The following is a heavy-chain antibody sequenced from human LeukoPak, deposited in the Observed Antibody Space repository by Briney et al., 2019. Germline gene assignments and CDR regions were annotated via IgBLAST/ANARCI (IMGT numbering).Heavy chain of an antibody. Sequence: GGSLRLSCAASGFTFRSYAMSWVRQAPGKGLEWVSGISTSGGSTYYADSVRGRFTISRDNSKNTLYLQMNNLRAEDTAIYYCARVGSRYCSGANCYDGFWGQGTLVSVSS. CDR3: ARVGSRYCSGANCYDGF. CDR2: ISTSGGST. D-gene: IGHD2-15*01. V-gene: IGHV3-23*01. CDR1: GFTFRSYA. J-gene: IGHJ4*02.